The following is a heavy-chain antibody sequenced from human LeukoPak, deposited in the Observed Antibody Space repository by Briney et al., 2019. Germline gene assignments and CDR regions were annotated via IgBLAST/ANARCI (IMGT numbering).Heavy chain of an antibody. CDR3: ARILPTTVTTDY. J-gene: IGHJ4*02. CDR1: GGSFSGYY. Sequence: SETLSLTCAVYGGSFSGYYWSWIRQPPVKGLEWIGEINHSGSTNYNPSLKSRVTISVDTSRNQFSLRLSSLTAADTAVYYCARILPTTVTTDYWGKGALVTVSS. D-gene: IGHD4-17*01. CDR2: INHSGST. V-gene: IGHV4-34*01.